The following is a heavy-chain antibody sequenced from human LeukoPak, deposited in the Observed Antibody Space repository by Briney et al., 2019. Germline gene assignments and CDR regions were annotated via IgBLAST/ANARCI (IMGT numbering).Heavy chain of an antibody. D-gene: IGHD3-9*01. V-gene: IGHV3-9*01. CDR2: ISWDSGNQ. CDR3: VKDMGFDLLKDAFHV. Sequence: PGGSLRLSCVGSGFSLEDYAMHWVRQVPGKGLEWVSSISWDSGNQAHTDSVKGRFTISRDNGKNSLYLQMNSLRPEDTAFYYCVKDMGFDLLKDAFHVWGQGTLVTVSS. J-gene: IGHJ3*01. CDR1: GFSLEDYA.